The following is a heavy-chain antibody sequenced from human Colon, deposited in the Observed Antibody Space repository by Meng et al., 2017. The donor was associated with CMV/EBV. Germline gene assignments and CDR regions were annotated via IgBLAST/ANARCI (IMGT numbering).Heavy chain of an antibody. CDR3: ARGKNYYDSSGYRKGLDY. CDR1: AYTFHANF. CDR2: INPTSGGT. D-gene: IGHD3-22*01. J-gene: IGHJ4*02. Sequence: GAQVKKPGAPVNVSIKASAYTFHANFMHWLRQAPGKGLWWMGWINPTSGGTTHAQKFQGRVTVTRDTSISTAYMELSRLRSDDTAVYYCARGKNYYDSSGYRKGLDYWGQGTLVTVSS. V-gene: IGHV1-2*02.